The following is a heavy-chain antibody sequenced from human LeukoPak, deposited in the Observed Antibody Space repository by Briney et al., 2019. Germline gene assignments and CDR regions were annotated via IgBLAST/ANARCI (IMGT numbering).Heavy chain of an antibody. D-gene: IGHD6-19*01. Sequence: SETLSLTCAVYGGSFSGYYWSWIRQPPRKGLEWIASIYYSGSTYYNPSLKSRVTISVDTSKNQFSLKLSSVTAADTAVYYCARHKYSSGWPPEGAFDIWGQGTMVTVSS. J-gene: IGHJ3*02. CDR2: IYYSGST. CDR3: ARHKYSSGWPPEGAFDI. V-gene: IGHV4-34*01. CDR1: GGSFSGYY.